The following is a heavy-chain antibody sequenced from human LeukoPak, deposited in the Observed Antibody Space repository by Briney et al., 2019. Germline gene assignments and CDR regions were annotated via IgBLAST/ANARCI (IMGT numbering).Heavy chain of an antibody. J-gene: IGHJ6*03. CDR3: ARVGSDCSSTSCSFYYYYYMDV. D-gene: IGHD2-2*01. Sequence: SETLSLTCTVPGGPISSYYWSWIRQPPGKGLEWIGYIYYSGSTNYNPSLKSRVTISVDTSKNQFSLKLSSVTAADTAVYYCARVGSDCSSTSCSFYYYYYMDVWGKGTTVTVSS. CDR1: GGPISSYY. CDR2: IYYSGST. V-gene: IGHV4-59*12.